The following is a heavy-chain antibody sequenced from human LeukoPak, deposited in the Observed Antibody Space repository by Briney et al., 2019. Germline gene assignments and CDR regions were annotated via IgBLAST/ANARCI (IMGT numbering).Heavy chain of an antibody. D-gene: IGHD1-26*01. J-gene: IGHJ4*02. CDR1: GYTFTGYY. V-gene: IGHV1-2*02. CDR2: INPNSGGT. Sequence: ASVKVSCKASGYTFTGYYMHWVRQAPGQGLEWMGWINPNSGGTDYAQKFRGRVTMTRDTSISTVHMELTRLRSDDTAVYYCARDPDRIVGATTDFDYWGQGTLVTVSS. CDR3: ARDPDRIVGATTDFDY.